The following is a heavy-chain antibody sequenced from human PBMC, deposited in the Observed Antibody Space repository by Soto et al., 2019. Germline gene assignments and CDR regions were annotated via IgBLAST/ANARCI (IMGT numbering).Heavy chain of an antibody. Sequence: EVQLVESGGGLVQPGGSLRLSCAASGFTVSSNYMSWVRQAPGKGLEWVSVIYSGGSTYYADSVKGRFTISRDNSKNTLYLQMNSLRAEDTAVYYCARELGITGTTRRGIFFDYWGQGTLVTVSS. CDR2: IYSGGST. CDR3: ARELGITGTTRRGIFFDY. V-gene: IGHV3-66*01. D-gene: IGHD1-7*01. CDR1: GFTVSSNY. J-gene: IGHJ4*02.